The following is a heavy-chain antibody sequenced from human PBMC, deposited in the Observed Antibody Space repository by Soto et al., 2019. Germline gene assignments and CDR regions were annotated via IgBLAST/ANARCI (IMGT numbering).Heavy chain of an antibody. CDR2: ISWEGGSI. J-gene: IGHJ4*02. D-gene: IGHD5-12*01. Sequence: PGGSLRLSCSASGFTFNNYAMHWVRQAPGKGLEWVSGISWEGGSIGYADSVKGRFTISRDNAKNSLYLEMNSLRSEDTALYYCAKDHDEDFGYDLDYFNYWGQGT. CDR3: AKDHDEDFGYDLDYFNY. CDR1: GFTFNNYA. V-gene: IGHV3-9*01.